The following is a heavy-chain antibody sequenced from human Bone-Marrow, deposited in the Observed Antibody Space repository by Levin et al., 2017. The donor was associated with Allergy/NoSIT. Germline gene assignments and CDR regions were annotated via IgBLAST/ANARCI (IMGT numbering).Heavy chain of an antibody. CDR3: ARDPVAARRGLGNYYYYYMDV. V-gene: IGHV6-1*01. CDR2: TYYRSKWYN. J-gene: IGHJ6*03. Sequence: SQTLSLTCAISGDSVSSNSAAWNWIRQSPSRGLEWLGRTYYRSKWYNDYAVSVKSRITINPDTSKNQFSLQLNSVTPEDTAVYYCARDPVAARRGLGNYYYYYMDVWGKGTTVTVSS. CDR1: GDSVSSNSAA. D-gene: IGHD6-6*01.